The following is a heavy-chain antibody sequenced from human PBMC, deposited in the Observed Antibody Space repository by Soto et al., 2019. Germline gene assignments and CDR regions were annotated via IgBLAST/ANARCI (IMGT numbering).Heavy chain of an antibody. V-gene: IGHV3-23*01. D-gene: IGHD6-6*01. CDR1: GFTCSRYA. CDR2: ISGSGGST. Sequence: LSCTACGFTCSRYAMSWVRQAPANRLEWVSAISGSGGSTYYADSVKGRFTISRDNSKNTLYLQMNSLRDEDTAVYYCAKDPHSSSSPYYYYYGMEVWGQGTTVTVSS. J-gene: IGHJ6*02. CDR3: AKDPHSSSSPYYYYYGMEV.